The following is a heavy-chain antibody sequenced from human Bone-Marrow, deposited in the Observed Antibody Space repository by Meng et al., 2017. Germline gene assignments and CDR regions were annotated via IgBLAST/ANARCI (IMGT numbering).Heavy chain of an antibody. J-gene: IGHJ4*02. CDR1: GFKLSSYW. Sequence: EVQVGELGGGLVQPGGSLRHSCVASGFKLSSYWMHWVRQDPGKGLVWVSRINIDGSSTIYADSVEGRFTISRDNAKNTLYLQMNSLRVDDTAVYYCAQLGTTDYWGQGALVTVSS. CDR2: INIDGSST. V-gene: IGHV3-74*01. CDR3: AQLGTTDY. D-gene: IGHD6-13*01.